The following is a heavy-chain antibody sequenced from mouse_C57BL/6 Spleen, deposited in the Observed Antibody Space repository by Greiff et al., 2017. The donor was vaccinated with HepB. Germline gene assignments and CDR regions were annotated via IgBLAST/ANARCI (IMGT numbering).Heavy chain of an antibody. CDR2: ISDGGSYT. D-gene: IGHD1-1*01. Sequence: VQLKESGGGLVKPGGSLKLSCAASGFTFSSYAMSWVRQTPEKRLEWVATISDGGSYTYYPDNVKGRFTISRDNAKNNLYLQMSQLKSEDTAMYYCARGYYGSSYYYAMDYWGQGTSVTVSS. V-gene: IGHV5-4*01. CDR3: ARGYYGSSYYYAMDY. CDR1: GFTFSSYA. J-gene: IGHJ4*01.